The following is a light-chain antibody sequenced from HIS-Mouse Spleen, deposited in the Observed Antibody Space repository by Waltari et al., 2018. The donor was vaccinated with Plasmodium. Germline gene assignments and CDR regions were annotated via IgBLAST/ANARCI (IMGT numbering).Light chain of an antibody. CDR2: EDS. CDR1: AFPKKY. CDR3: YSTDSSGNHRV. J-gene: IGLJ3*02. Sequence: SYELTQPPSVSVSPGQTARITCSGDAFPKKYAYWYQQKSGQAPVLVIYEDSKRPPGIPGVVSGSSSGTMATLTISGAQVEDEADYYCYSTDSSGNHRVFGGGTKLTVL. V-gene: IGLV3-10*01.